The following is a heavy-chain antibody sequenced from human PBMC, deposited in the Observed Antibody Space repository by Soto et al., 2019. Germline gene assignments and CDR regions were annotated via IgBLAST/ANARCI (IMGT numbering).Heavy chain of an antibody. Sequence: SETLSLTCTVSGGSIISYYWSWIRQPPGKGLEWIGYIYYSGSTNYNPSLKSRVTISVDTSKNTLYLQMNSLRAEDTAVYYCASSYRAYYDIGYWGQGTLVTVSS. D-gene: IGHD3-9*01. V-gene: IGHV4-59*12. CDR3: ASSYRAYYDIGY. J-gene: IGHJ4*02. CDR1: GGSIISYY. CDR2: IYYSGST.